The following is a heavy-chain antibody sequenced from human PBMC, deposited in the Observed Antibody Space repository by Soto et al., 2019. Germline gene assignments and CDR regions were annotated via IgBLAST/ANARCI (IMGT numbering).Heavy chain of an antibody. CDR1: GGSISSGGYY. CDR2: VYHSGST. D-gene: IGHD6-19*01. CDR3: ATTTSSGPFDY. Sequence: TSETLSLTCTVSGGSISSGGYYWTWIRQPPGKGLEWIGSVYHSGSTYYNPSLKSRVTISVDTSKNQFSLKLNSVTAADTAVYYCATTTSSGPFDYWGQGTLVTVSS. J-gene: IGHJ4*02. V-gene: IGHV4-39*01.